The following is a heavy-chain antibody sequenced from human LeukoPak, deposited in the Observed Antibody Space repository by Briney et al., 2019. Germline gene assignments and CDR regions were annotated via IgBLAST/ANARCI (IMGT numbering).Heavy chain of an antibody. V-gene: IGHV1-18*01. D-gene: IGHD4-23*01. CDR2: ISAYNGNT. CDR3: AREAYGGNSGVDY. CDR1: GGTFSSYA. Sequence: ASVKVSCKASGGTFSSYAISWVRQAPGQGLEWMGGISAYNGNTNYAQKLQGRVTMTTDTSTSTAYMELRSLRSDDTAVYYCAREAYGGNSGVDYWGQGTLVTVSS. J-gene: IGHJ4*02.